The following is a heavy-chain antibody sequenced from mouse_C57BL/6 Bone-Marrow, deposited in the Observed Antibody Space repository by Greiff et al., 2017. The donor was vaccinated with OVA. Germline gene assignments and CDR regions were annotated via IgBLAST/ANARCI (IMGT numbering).Heavy chain of an antibody. CDR2: ISSGSSTI. J-gene: IGHJ2*01. Sequence: EVMLVESGGGLVKPGGSLKLSCAASGFTFSDYGMHWVRQAPEKGLEWVAYISSGSSTIYYADTVKGRFTISRDNAKNTLFLQMTSLRSEDTAMYYCATTVVASLDYWGQGTTLTVSS. V-gene: IGHV5-17*01. D-gene: IGHD1-1*01. CDR3: ATTVVASLDY. CDR1: GFTFSDYG.